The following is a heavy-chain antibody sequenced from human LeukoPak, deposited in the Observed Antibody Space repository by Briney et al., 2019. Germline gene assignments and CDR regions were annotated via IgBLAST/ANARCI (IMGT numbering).Heavy chain of an antibody. CDR3: ARAGNYGDYVGYYMDV. D-gene: IGHD4-17*01. V-gene: IGHV3-7*01. Sequence: GGSLRLSCAASGFTFSSYWMSWVRQAPGKGLEWVANIKQDGSEKYYVDSVKGRFTISRDNAKNSLYLQMNSLRAEDTAVYYCARAGNYGDYVGYYMDVWGKGTTVTVSS. CDR1: GFTFSSYW. CDR2: IKQDGSEK. J-gene: IGHJ6*03.